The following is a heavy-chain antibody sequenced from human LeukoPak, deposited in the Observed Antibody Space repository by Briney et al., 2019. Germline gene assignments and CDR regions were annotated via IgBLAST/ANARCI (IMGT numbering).Heavy chain of an antibody. J-gene: IGHJ4*02. CDR3: ARDDFSAPELFDY. Sequence: GRSLRLSCAASGFTFTTYAFHWVRQAPGKGLEWVTLISSDGNNKYYADSVKGRFTVSRDISKNTLYLQMDSLLPEDTAVYYCARDDFSAPELFDYWGQGTLVTVSS. CDR1: GFTFTTYA. V-gene: IGHV3-30-3*01. D-gene: IGHD3-3*01. CDR2: ISSDGNNK.